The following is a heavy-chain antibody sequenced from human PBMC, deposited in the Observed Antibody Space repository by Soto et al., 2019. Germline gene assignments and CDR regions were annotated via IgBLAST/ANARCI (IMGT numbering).Heavy chain of an antibody. V-gene: IGHV1-69*12. CDR1: GGTFSNYP. Sequence: QVQLVQSGAEVKKPGSSVKVSCKASGGTFSNYPISWVRQAPGQGLEWMGGIIPIFGTVNYAQKFQGRVTSTADESTDTAYMELSSLRSEDTAVYYCARGNHRWLQLWYFDLWGRGTLFTVSS. D-gene: IGHD5-12*01. CDR3: ARGNHRWLQLWYFDL. CDR2: IIPIFGTV. J-gene: IGHJ2*01.